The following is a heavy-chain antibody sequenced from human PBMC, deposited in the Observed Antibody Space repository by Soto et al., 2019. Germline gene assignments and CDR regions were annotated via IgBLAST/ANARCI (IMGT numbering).Heavy chain of an antibody. CDR3: ASQEMATKNVDAFDI. CDR2: IYPGDSDT. J-gene: IGHJ3*02. Sequence: PGESLKISCKGSGYKFTSYWIGWVRQMPGKGLEWMGIIYPGDSDTRYSPSFQGQVTISPDKSISTAYLQWSSLKASDTAMYYCASQEMATKNVDAFDIWGQGTMVTVSS. CDR1: GYKFTSYW. D-gene: IGHD5-12*01. V-gene: IGHV5-51*01.